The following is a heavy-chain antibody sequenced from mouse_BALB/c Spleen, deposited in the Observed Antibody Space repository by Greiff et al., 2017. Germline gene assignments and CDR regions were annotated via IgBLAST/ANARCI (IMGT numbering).Heavy chain of an antibody. CDR2: ISYSGST. J-gene: IGHJ2*01. V-gene: IGHV3-8*02. CDR1: GDSITSGY. CDR3: ARKGSMVTHFDY. D-gene: IGHD2-10*02. Sequence: DVQLHESGPSLVKPSQTLSLTCSVTGDSITSGYWNWIRKFPGNKLEYMGYISYSGSTYYNPSLKSRISITRDTSKNQYYLQLNSVTTEDTATYYCARKGSMVTHFDYWGQGTTLTVSS.